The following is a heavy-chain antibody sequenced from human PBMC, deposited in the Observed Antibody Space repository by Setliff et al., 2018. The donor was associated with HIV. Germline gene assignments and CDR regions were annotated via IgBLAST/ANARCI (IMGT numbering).Heavy chain of an antibody. CDR3: ARPGTRWSFDY. D-gene: IGHD3-3*01. CDR1: GVTVSKNY. J-gene: IGHJ4*02. Sequence: GGSLRLSCAASGVTVSKNYMSWVRQAPGKGLEWASVIYTGGATFYADSVKARFTISRDNSRNTLYLQMNSLRAEDTAVYYCARPGTRWSFDYWGQGILVTVSS. CDR2: IYTGGAT. V-gene: IGHV3-66*02.